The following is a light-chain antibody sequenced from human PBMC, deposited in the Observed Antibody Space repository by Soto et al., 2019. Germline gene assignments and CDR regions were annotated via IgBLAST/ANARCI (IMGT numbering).Light chain of an antibody. CDR1: QSVLSSSNNRNF. V-gene: IGKV4-1*01. CDR3: QQHYDSWT. J-gene: IGKJ1*01. CDR2: WAS. Sequence: DMVITQSPDSLAVSLGERATINCKSSQSVLSSSNNRNFLVWYQQKPGQPPKLLISWASNRESGVPDRFTGSGSGTDFTLTISSLQAEDAAVYYCQQHYDSWTFGQGTKVEIK.